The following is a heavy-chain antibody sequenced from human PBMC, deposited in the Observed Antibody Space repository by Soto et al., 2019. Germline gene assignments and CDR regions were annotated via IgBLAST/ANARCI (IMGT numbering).Heavy chain of an antibody. V-gene: IGHV4-31*03. J-gene: IGHJ4*02. CDR1: GGSISSGGYY. CDR2: IYYSGNT. D-gene: IGHD3-10*01. Sequence: QVQLQESGPGLVKPSQTLSLTCTVSGGSISSGGYYWSWIRQHPGKGLEWIGYIYYSGNTYYNPSLKSRVTISVDTSKNQFSLKLSSVTAADTAVCYCASIVSSAHGEFSDWGQGTLVTVSS. CDR3: ASIVSSAHGEFSD.